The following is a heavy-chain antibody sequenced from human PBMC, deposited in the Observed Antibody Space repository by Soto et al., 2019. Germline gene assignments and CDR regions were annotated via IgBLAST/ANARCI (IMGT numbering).Heavy chain of an antibody. Sequence: QVQLQESGPGLVKPSETLSLTCTVSGGSISSYYWSWIRQPPGKGLEWIGYIYYSGSTNYNPSLKSRVTISVDTSKNQFSLKLSSVTAADTAVYYCARGPPNDAFDIWGQGTMVTVSS. J-gene: IGHJ3*02. CDR3: ARGPPNDAFDI. CDR1: GGSISSYY. CDR2: IYYSGST. V-gene: IGHV4-59*01.